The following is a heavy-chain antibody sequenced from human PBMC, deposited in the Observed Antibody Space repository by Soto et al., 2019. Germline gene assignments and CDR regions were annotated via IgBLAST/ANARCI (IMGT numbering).Heavy chain of an antibody. CDR3: ARAPEQRPIDY. CDR2: INHDGTSI. J-gene: IGHJ4*02. D-gene: IGHD6-19*01. CDR1: GFTFSNYYW. Sequence: EVQLVESGGGLVQPGESLRLSCAASGFTFSNYYWMHWVRQAPGEGLVWVSRINHDGTSISYADSVRGRFIISRDNAKNTLYLQMNSLGVEDTAVYYCARAPEQRPIDYWGLGTLVTLSS. V-gene: IGHV3-74*01.